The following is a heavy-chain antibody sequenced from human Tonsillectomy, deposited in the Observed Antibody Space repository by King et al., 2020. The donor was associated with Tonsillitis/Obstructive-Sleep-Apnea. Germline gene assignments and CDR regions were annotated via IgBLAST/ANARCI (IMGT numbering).Heavy chain of an antibody. J-gene: IGHJ6*03. Sequence: VQLQQWGAGLLKPSETLSLTCAVYGGSFSGYYWSWIRQPPGKGLEWIGEINHSGSTNYNPSLKSRVTISVDTSKNQFSLTLSSVTAAETAVYYCAGGVPAAIHDYYYYCMDVWGKGTTVTVSS. V-gene: IGHV4-34*01. CDR2: INHSGST. CDR3: AGGVPAAIHDYYYYCMDV. CDR1: GGSFSGYY. D-gene: IGHD2-2*02.